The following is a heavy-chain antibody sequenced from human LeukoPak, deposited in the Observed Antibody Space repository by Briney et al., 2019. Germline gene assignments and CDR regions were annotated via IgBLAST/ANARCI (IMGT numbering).Heavy chain of an antibody. J-gene: IGHJ4*02. CDR2: INHSGST. Sequence: PSETLSLTCAVYGGSFSGYYWSWIRLPPGKGLEWIGEINHSGSTNYNPSLKSRVTISVDTSKNQFSLKLSSVAAADTAVYYCARGCGFYYGSGSYCYWGQGTLVTVSS. V-gene: IGHV4-34*01. CDR1: GGSFSGYY. D-gene: IGHD3-10*01. CDR3: ARGCGFYYGSGSYCY.